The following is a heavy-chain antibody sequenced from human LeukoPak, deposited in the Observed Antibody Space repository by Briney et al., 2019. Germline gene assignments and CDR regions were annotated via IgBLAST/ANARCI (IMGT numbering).Heavy chain of an antibody. J-gene: IGHJ4*02. CDR1: GFTFSSYE. CDR2: ISSSGSTI. CDR3: TKALAAAGKAGVDY. Sequence: PGGSLRLSCAASGFTFSSYEMNWVRQAPGKGLEWGSYISSSGSTIYYADSVKGRFTISRDNAKNTLYLQMNSLRAEDTAVYYCTKALAAAGKAGVDYWGQGTLVTVSS. V-gene: IGHV3-48*03. D-gene: IGHD6-13*01.